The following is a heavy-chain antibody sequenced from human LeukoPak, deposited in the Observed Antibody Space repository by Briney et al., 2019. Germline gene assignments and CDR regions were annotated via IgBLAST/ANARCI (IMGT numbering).Heavy chain of an antibody. D-gene: IGHD2-2*01. J-gene: IGHJ4*02. CDR1: GFTFSSYG. Sequence: GGSLGLSCAASGFTFSSYGMHWVRQAPGKGLEWVAFIRYDGSNKYYADSVKGRFTIARDNSKNTLYLQMNSLRAEDTAVYYCAKERRRFCSSTSCYPEFDYWGQGTLVTISS. CDR3: AKERRRFCSSTSCYPEFDY. V-gene: IGHV3-30*02. CDR2: IRYDGSNK.